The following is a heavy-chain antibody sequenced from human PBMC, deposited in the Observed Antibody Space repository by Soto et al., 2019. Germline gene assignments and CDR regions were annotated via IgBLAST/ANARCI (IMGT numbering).Heavy chain of an antibody. V-gene: IGHV4-31*03. CDR1: GASISSGSYYY. CDR3: ARRRGAGKEGAFDI. CDR2: IYYIGDT. J-gene: IGHJ3*02. Sequence: PSETLSLTCTVSGASISSGSYYYWSWIRQHPGKGLEWIGYIYYIGDTYYNPSLKSRITISVDTSTNHFSLKLSSVTAADTAVYYCARRRGAGKEGAFDIWGQGTMVTVSS. D-gene: IGHD3-16*01.